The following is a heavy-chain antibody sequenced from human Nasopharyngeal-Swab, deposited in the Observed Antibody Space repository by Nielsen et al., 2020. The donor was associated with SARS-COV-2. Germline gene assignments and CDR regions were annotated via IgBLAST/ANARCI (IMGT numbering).Heavy chain of an antibody. Sequence: GGSLRLSCVASGFTFSSYAMSWVRQAPGKGLEWVSAISGSGGSTYYADSVKGRFTISRDNSKNTLYLQMNSLRAEDTAVYYCAKHPIRIYYYMDVWGKGTTVTVSS. CDR2: ISGSGGST. D-gene: IGHD2/OR15-2a*01. J-gene: IGHJ6*03. CDR3: AKHPIRIYYYMDV. CDR1: GFTFSSYA. V-gene: IGHV3-23*01.